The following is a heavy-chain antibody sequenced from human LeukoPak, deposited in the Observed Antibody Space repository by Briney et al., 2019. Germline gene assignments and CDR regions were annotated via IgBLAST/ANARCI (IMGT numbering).Heavy chain of an antibody. V-gene: IGHV1-24*01. CDR2: FDPEDGET. CDR1: GYTLTELS. D-gene: IGHD6-19*01. Sequence: ASVKVSCKVSGYTLTELSMHWVRQAPGKGPEWMGGFDPEDGETIYAQKFQGRVTMTEDTSTDTAYMELSSLRSEDTAVYYCATGGHSSGWYSYYYGMDVWGQGTTVTVSS. J-gene: IGHJ6*02. CDR3: ATGGHSSGWYSYYYGMDV.